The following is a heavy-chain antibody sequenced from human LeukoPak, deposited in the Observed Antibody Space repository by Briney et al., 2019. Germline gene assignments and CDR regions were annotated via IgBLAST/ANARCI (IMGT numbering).Heavy chain of an antibody. J-gene: IGHJ4*02. CDR1: GYTFTGYY. CDR3: VLLVAKGRAY. V-gene: IGHV1-2*02. D-gene: IGHD5-12*01. Sequence: ASVKVSCKASGYTFTGYYMHWVRQAPGQGLEGIGWINPNSVGTNHAQKSHGRVTMTRDTSITTDYMEPRMQRSDDTAHYKCVLLVAKGRAYWGQGTLVTVSS. CDR2: INPNSVGT.